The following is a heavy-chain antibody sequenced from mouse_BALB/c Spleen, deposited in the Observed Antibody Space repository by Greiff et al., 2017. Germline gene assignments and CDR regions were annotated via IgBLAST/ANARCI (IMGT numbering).Heavy chain of an antibody. Sequence: EVQLVESGGGLVKPGGSLKLSCAASGFTFSSYAMSWVRQSPEKRLEWVAEISSGGSYTYYPDTVTGRFTISRDNAKNTLYLEMSSLRSEDTAMYYCARVLRQVAGFAYWGQGTLVTVSA. D-gene: IGHD1-2*01. J-gene: IGHJ3*01. V-gene: IGHV5-9-4*01. CDR3: ARVLRQVAGFAY. CDR2: ISSGGSYT. CDR1: GFTFSSYA.